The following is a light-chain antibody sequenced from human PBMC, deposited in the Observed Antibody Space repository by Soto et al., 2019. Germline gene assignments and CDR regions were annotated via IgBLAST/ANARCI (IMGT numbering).Light chain of an antibody. CDR1: SSDVGGYNY. CDR3: SSYAGRNLLL. V-gene: IGLV2-14*01. Sequence: QSVLTQPASVSGSPGQSITISCTVTSSDVGGYNYVSWYQQHPGKAPKLMIYEVSNRPSGVSNRFSGSKPGNTASLTISGLQVEDEADYYCSSYAGRNLLLFGAGTKVTVL. CDR2: EVS. J-gene: IGLJ1*01.